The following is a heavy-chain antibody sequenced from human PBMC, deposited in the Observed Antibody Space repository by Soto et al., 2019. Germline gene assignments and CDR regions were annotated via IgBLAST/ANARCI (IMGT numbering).Heavy chain of an antibody. CDR1: GGSISSSTYY. J-gene: IGHJ4*02. CDR3: ARRSYYDSGGYYDY. D-gene: IGHD3-22*01. V-gene: IGHV4-39*01. Sequence: SETLSLTCTVSGGSISSSTYYWGWIRQPPGKGLEWIGNIYYSGRTYYNPSLKSRVTISVDTSKNQFSLKLSSVTAADTAVYYCARRSYYDSGGYYDYWGQGTLVTVSS. CDR2: IYYSGRT.